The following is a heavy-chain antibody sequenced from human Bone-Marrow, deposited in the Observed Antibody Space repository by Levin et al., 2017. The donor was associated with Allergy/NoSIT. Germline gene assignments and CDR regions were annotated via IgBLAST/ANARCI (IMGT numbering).Heavy chain of an antibody. D-gene: IGHD6-6*01. CDR3: ARVSRITARLLTDFYYYYYMDV. V-gene: IGHV3-11*06. CDR1: GFNFSDYY. CDR2: ISNGSDSI. J-gene: IGHJ6*03. Sequence: GESLKISCAASGFNFSDYYMSWIRQAPGKGLGWISYISNGSDSINYADSVKGRLTISRDNAKNSLYLQVANLRAEDTAVYYCARVSRITARLLTDFYYYYYMDVWGKGTTVIVSS.